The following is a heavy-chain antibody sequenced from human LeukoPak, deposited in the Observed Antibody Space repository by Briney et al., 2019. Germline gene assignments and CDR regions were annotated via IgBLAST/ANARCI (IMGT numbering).Heavy chain of an antibody. CDR3: ARVGAVGFPLDY. CDR1: GGSISSYY. Sequence: SETLSLTCTVSGGSISSYYWSWIRQPPGKGLEWIGYINYSGSTNYNPSLKSRLTISVDTSQNQFSLKLSSVTAADTAVYYCARVGAVGFPLDYWGQGTLVTVSS. D-gene: IGHD1-26*01. CDR2: INYSGST. V-gene: IGHV4-59*01. J-gene: IGHJ4*02.